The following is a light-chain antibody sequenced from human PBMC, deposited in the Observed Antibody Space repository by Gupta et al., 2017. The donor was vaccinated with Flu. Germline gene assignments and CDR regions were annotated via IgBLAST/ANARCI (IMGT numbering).Light chain of an antibody. V-gene: IGLV1-51*02. CDR1: SCNIENDY. Sequence: SSCNIENDYITVYRQLPGTAPERLIYENKKRTWGIADRVSVSRSDTSATLGITGLQAGDGAEDYCGTWVSSLSSWVFGGGTKLTVL. CDR2: ENK. J-gene: IGLJ3*02. CDR3: GTWVSSLSSWV.